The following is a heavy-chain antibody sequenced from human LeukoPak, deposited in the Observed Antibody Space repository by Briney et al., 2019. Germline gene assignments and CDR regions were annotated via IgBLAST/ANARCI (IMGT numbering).Heavy chain of an antibody. J-gene: IGHJ4*02. CDR3: AREVLIVVEPAANTVDY. V-gene: IGHV3-21*01. Sequence: GGSLRLSCAASGFTFSSFAMSWVRQAPGKGLEWVSAIDKSGTYIKYADSVKGRFTVSRDNAKNSVFLQMSSLRVEDTAVYFCAREVLIVVEPAANTVDYWGQGTRVTVSS. CDR2: IDKSGTYI. CDR1: GFTFSSFA. D-gene: IGHD2-15*01.